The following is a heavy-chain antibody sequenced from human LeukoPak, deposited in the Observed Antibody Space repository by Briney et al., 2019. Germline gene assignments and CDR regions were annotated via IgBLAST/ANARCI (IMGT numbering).Heavy chain of an antibody. CDR1: GFTFSDHY. V-gene: IGHV3-11*05. CDR2: ISATTGCT. CDR3: AREGPINNGDLDY. D-gene: IGHD1/OR15-1a*01. Sequence: PGGSLRLSCAASGFTFSDHYMSWIRQAPGKGLEWISYISATTGCTNYYADSVKGRFTISRDNAKNSLYLQMNSLRAEDTAVYYCAREGPINNGDLDYWGQGTLVTVHS. J-gene: IGHJ4*02.